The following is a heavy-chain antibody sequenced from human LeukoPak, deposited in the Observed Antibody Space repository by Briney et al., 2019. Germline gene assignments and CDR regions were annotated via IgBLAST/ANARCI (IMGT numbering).Heavy chain of an antibody. CDR2: INHSGST. D-gene: IGHD3-22*01. J-gene: IGHJ3*02. V-gene: IGHV4-34*01. Sequence: PSETLSLTCTVYGGSFNGYYWTWIRQPPGMRLEWIGEINHSGSTNYNPSLKSRVTISVDTSKNQFSLNLSSVTAADTAVYYCARVPPRFDRSGYLLRAFDIWGQGTMVIVSS. CDR3: ARVPPRFDRSGYLLRAFDI. CDR1: GGSFNGYY.